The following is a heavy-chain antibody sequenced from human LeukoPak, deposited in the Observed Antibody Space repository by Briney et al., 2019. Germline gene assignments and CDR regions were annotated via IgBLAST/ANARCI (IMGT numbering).Heavy chain of an antibody. D-gene: IGHD3-10*01. J-gene: IGHJ6*03. CDR3: ARFKPDGLLWFGELQYYMDV. CDR2: IYYSGST. Sequence: PSETLSLTCTVSGGSISSSSYYWGWIRQPPGKGLEWIGSIYYSGSTYYNPSLKSRVTISVDTSKNQFSLKLSSVTAADTAVYYCARFKPDGLLWFGELQYYMDVWGKGTTVTISS. CDR1: GGSISSSSYY. V-gene: IGHV4-39*01.